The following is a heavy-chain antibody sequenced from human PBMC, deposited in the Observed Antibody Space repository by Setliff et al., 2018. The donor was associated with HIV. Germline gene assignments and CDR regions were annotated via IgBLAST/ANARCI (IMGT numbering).Heavy chain of an antibody. V-gene: IGHV3-48*03. CDR3: ARDLRSSHGSPNYFDY. D-gene: IGHD2-15*01. Sequence: PGGSLRLSCEASGFTFNTYAMSWVRQAPGKGLEWVSYITSSGSTIYYADSVKGRFTISRDNAKNSLYLEMNSLRAEETAVYYCARDLRSSHGSPNYFDYWGRGALVTVSS. CDR1: GFTFNTYA. CDR2: ITSSGSTI. J-gene: IGHJ4*02.